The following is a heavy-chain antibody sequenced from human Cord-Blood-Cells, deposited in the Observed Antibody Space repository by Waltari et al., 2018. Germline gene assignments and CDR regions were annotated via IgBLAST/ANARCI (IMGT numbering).Heavy chain of an antibody. CDR1: GFTFSSYA. CDR2: ISYDGSNK. D-gene: IGHD1-26*01. CDR3: AREGGGATFDY. Sequence: QVQLVESGGGVVQPGRSLRLSCAASGFTFSSYAMHWVRQAPGKGLGWVAVISYDGSNKYYADSVKGRFTISRDNSKNTLYLQMNSLRAEDTAVYYCAREGGGATFDYWGQGTLVTVSS. V-gene: IGHV3-30-3*01. J-gene: IGHJ4*02.